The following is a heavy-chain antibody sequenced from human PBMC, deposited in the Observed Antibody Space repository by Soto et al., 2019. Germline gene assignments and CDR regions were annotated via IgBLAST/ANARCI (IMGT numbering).Heavy chain of an antibody. J-gene: IGHJ4*02. CDR1: GFTFSSYG. Sequence: ESGGGVVQPGRSLRLSCAASGFTFSSYGMHWVRQAPGKGLEWVAVISYDGSNKYYADSVKGRFTISRDNSKNTLYLQMNSLRAEDTAVYYCSCITMVRGVPYWGQGTLVTVSS. D-gene: IGHD3-10*01. V-gene: IGHV3-30*03. CDR2: ISYDGSNK. CDR3: SCITMVRGVPY.